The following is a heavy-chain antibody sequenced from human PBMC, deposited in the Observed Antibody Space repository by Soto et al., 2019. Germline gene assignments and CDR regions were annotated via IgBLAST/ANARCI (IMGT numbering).Heavy chain of an antibody. Sequence: QVQLVQSGAEVKKPGSSVKVSCKASGGTFSSYTISWVRQAPGQGLEWMGRIIPILGIANYAQKFQGRVTSTADKSTSTAYMELSSLRSEDTAVYYCARFGELLTPRFDYWGQGTLVTVSS. CDR1: GGTFSSYT. CDR3: ARFGELLTPRFDY. D-gene: IGHD3-10*01. V-gene: IGHV1-69*02. J-gene: IGHJ4*02. CDR2: IIPILGIA.